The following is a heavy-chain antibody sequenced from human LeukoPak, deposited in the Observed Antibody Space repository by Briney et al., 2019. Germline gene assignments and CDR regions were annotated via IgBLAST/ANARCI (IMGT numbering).Heavy chain of an antibody. V-gene: IGHV4-59*08. J-gene: IGHJ4*02. CDR2: IYYSGST. CDR3: ARVGSHAMVLEY. Sequence: PSETLSLTCTVSGGSISNHYWSWIRQPPGKGLEWSGYIYYSGSTNYNPSLKSRVIISVDTSKNQFSLKLSSVTAADTAVYYCARVGSHAMVLEYWGQGTLVTVTS. CDR1: GGSISNHY. D-gene: IGHD5-18*01.